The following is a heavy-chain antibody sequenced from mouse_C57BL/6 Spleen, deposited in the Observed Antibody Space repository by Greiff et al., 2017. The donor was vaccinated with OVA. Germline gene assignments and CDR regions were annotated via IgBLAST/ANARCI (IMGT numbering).Heavy chain of an antibody. CDR3: ARSIDYGYFDY. J-gene: IGHJ2*01. CDR2: IHPNSGST. Sequence: QVQLKQPGAELVKPGASVKLSCKASGYTFTSSWMHWVKQRPGQGLEWIGMIHPNSGSTNYNEKFKSKATLTVDKSSSTAYMQLSSLTSEDSAVYYCARSIDYGYFDYWGQGTTLTVSS. CDR1: GYTFTSSW. D-gene: IGHD2-4*01. V-gene: IGHV1-64*01.